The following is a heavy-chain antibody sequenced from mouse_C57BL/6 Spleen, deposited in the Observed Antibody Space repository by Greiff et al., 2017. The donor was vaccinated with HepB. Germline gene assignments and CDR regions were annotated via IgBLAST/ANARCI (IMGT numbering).Heavy chain of an antibody. V-gene: IGHV1-81*01. CDR1: GYTFTSYG. CDR2: IYPRSGNT. CDR3: SRSDDGYYVGY. D-gene: IGHD2-3*01. Sequence: SGAELARPGASVKLSCKASGYTFTSYGISWVKQRTGQGLEWIGEIYPRSGNTYYNEKFKGKATLTADKSSSTAYMELRSLTSEDSAVYFCSRSDDGYYVGYWGQGTTLTVSS. J-gene: IGHJ2*01.